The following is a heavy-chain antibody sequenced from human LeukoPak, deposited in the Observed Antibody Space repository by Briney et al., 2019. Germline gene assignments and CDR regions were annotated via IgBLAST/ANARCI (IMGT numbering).Heavy chain of an antibody. Sequence: GGTLRLSCAASGFPFSSHGMSWVRQAPGKGLEWVSGIIGGGGSTYYADSVKGRFTISGDNSRNTLFLQMNSLRAEDTAVYYCAKDDNWLQFESWGQGTLVTVSS. D-gene: IGHD5-24*01. CDR2: IIGGGGST. CDR1: GFPFSSHG. CDR3: AKDDNWLQFES. J-gene: IGHJ5*01. V-gene: IGHV3-23*01.